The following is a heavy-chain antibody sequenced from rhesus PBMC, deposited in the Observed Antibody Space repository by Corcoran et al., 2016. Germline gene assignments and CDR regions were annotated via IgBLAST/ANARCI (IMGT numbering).Heavy chain of an antibody. D-gene: IGHD4-29*01. CDR1: GGSISSGYYY. Sequence: QVQLQESGPGVVKPSETLSLTCAVSGGSISSGYYYWCWIRQPPGKGLEWIGGIYSNSESTNYNPSLTSRVTISKDTSKNQFSLKLSSVTAADTAVYYCARVSSIYDYWGQGVLVTVSS. J-gene: IGHJ4*01. CDR3: ARVSSIYDY. CDR2: IYSNSEST. V-gene: IGHV4S12*01.